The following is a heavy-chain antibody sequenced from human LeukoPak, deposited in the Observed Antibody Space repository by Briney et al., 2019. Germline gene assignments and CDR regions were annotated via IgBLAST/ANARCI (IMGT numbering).Heavy chain of an antibody. Sequence: GGSLRLSCAASGFTFSGFEMNWVRQAPGKGLEWVSYISSSGSTIYYADSVKGRFTISRDNAKNSLYLQMNSLRAQDTAVYYCARDLYVYYIDYWGRGTLVTVSS. CDR1: GFTFSGFE. J-gene: IGHJ4*02. V-gene: IGHV3-48*03. D-gene: IGHD2-8*01. CDR2: ISSSGSTI. CDR3: ARDLYVYYIDY.